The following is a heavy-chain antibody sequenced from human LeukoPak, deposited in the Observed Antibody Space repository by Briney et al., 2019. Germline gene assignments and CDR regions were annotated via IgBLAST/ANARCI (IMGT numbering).Heavy chain of an antibody. Sequence: ASVKVSCKASGYTFTGYYMHWVRQAPGQGLEWMGWINPNSGGTNYAQKFQGRVTMTRDTSISTAYMEVTSLRSDDTAVYYCARPYFNFWGGYPSFHYYMDVWGKGTTVTVSS. J-gene: IGHJ6*03. V-gene: IGHV1-2*02. CDR3: ARPYFNFWGGYPSFHYYMDV. D-gene: IGHD3-3*01. CDR2: INPNSGGT. CDR1: GYTFTGYY.